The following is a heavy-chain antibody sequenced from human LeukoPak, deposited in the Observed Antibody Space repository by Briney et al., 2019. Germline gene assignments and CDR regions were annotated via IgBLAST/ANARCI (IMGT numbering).Heavy chain of an antibody. D-gene: IGHD4-17*01. V-gene: IGHV3-74*01. CDR1: GFSFSNSW. J-gene: IGHJ4*02. CDR2: IDRDGGSE. Sequence: PGGSLRLSCVASGFSFSNSWMHWVRQAPGRGLVWVSRIDRDGGSETYADSVKGRFAISRDNAKNTPYLQMNSLRAEDTAVYYCAREAVTRNYFDYWGQGTLVTVSS. CDR3: AREAVTRNYFDY.